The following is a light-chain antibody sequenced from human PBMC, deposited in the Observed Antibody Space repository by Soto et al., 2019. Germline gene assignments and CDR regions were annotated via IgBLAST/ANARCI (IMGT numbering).Light chain of an antibody. Sequence: EIVLTQSPGTLSLSPGERATLSCRASQTMRSSHLAWYQQKPGQAPRLLMYGISRRATGIPDRFSGSGSGTDFTLTITRLEPEDFAVYYCQQYVTSSPRTFGQGTKVDI. J-gene: IGKJ1*01. CDR3: QQYVTSSPRT. CDR2: GIS. CDR1: QTMRSSH. V-gene: IGKV3-20*01.